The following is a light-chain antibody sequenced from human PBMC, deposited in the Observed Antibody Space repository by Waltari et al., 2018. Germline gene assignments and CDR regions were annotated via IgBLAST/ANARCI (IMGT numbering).Light chain of an antibody. V-gene: IGKV1-5*03. J-gene: IGKJ1*01. Sequence: DIQMTQSPSTLSASVGDRVTITCRASQSISSWLAWYQQKPGKAPKLLIYRASTLERGVPSRFSGSGSGTDFTLTISSLQPDDSATYYCQQYSAYSWTFGQGTKVEIK. CDR2: RAS. CDR3: QQYSAYSWT. CDR1: QSISSW.